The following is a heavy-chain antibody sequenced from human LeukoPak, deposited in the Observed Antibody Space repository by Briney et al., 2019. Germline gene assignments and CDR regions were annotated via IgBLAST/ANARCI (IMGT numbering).Heavy chain of an antibody. D-gene: IGHD2-2*02. CDR1: GFTFSSYS. CDR2: ISSSSSYI. Sequence: GGSLRLSCAASGFTFSSYSMNWVRQAPGKGLEWVSSISSSSSYIYCADSVKGRFTISRDNAKNSLYLQMNSLRAEDTAVYYCARDYCSSTSCYTGIAVAGTGIDYWGQGTLVTVSS. J-gene: IGHJ4*02. V-gene: IGHV3-21*01. CDR3: ARDYCSSTSCYTGIAVAGTGIDY.